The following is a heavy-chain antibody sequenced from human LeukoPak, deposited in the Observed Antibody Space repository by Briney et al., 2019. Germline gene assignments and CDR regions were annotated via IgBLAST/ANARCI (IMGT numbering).Heavy chain of an antibody. CDR1: GFIFSPYW. CDR2: IKEDGSER. Sequence: GGSLRLSCAASGFIFSPYWMTWVRQAPGKGLEWVANIKEDGSERYYVDSVKGRFTISRDNAKNSLYLQMNSLRAEDTAVYYCARGDRRFEYWGQGNLVTVSS. J-gene: IGHJ4*02. CDR3: ARGDRRFEY. V-gene: IGHV3-7*03.